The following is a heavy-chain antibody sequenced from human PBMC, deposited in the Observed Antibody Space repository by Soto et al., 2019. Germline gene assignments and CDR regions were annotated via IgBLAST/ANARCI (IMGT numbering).Heavy chain of an antibody. CDR3: AKSYGGECYSRFEH. D-gene: IGHD2-21*01. CDR1: GFTFSSSS. Sequence: GVSPRLSFAASGFTFSSSSVTWVRQAPGKGLEWVSSISDSGGSRYYADSVKGRFTISRDNSKNTLYLQMNSLGAEDTAVYYCAKSYGGECYSRFEHCGQGTQVTVSS. J-gene: IGHJ1*01. CDR2: ISDSGGSR. V-gene: IGHV3-23*01.